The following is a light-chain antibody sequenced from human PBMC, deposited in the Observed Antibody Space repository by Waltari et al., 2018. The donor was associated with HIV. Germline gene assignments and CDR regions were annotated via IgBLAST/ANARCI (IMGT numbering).Light chain of an antibody. J-gene: IGLJ2*01. CDR3: SSYSTGATLVL. V-gene: IGLV2-14*01. Sequence: QSALTQPASVSGSPGQSITISCTGSSSDIGVSDFVSWYQFRPGEAPRLIIFEGNDRPSYSSDRFSGSKSGNTASLPISAIQTEDEADYYCSSYSTGATLVLLGGGTKLTVL. CDR1: SSDIGVSDF. CDR2: EGN.